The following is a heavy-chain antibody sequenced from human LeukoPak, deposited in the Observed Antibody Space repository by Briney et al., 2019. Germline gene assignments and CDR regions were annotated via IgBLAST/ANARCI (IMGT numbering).Heavy chain of an antibody. Sequence: GGSLRLSCAASGFTFSSYTLSWVRQAPGKGLEWVSSISSSRSYIYYADSVEGRFTISRDSAKTSLYLQMNSLEIEDTAVYYCAKDLLAVTAPKAYFDFWGQGTLVTVSS. CDR1: GFTFSSYT. CDR2: ISSSRSYI. V-gene: IGHV3-21*01. CDR3: AKDLLAVTAPKAYFDF. D-gene: IGHD2-21*02. J-gene: IGHJ4*02.